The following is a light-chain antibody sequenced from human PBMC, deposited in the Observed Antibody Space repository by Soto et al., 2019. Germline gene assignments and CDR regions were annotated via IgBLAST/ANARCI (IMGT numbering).Light chain of an antibody. CDR2: DAS. Sequence: EIVLTQSPATLSLSPGERATLSCRASQSVSSYLAWYQQKPGQAPRLLIYDASNRATGIPARFSGSGSGTDFALTLSSLEPEDFAVCYCQRRSNWPLIFGGGTKVEIK. CDR3: QRRSNWPLI. CDR1: QSVSSY. V-gene: IGKV3-11*01. J-gene: IGKJ4*01.